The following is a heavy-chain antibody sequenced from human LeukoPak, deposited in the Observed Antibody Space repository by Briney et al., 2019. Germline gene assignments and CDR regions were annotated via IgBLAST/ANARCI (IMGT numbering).Heavy chain of an antibody. V-gene: IGHV4-59*01. Sequence: SETLSLTCTVSRGXISTYYCSWIRQPPGKGLEWIGYSYYSGSTYCNPSLKTRVTISVDTSKNQFSLKLSSVTAADTAVYYCARVGSGSFDYWGQGTLVTVSS. D-gene: IGHD6-19*01. CDR1: RGXISTYY. J-gene: IGHJ4*02. CDR2: SYYSGST. CDR3: ARVGSGSFDY.